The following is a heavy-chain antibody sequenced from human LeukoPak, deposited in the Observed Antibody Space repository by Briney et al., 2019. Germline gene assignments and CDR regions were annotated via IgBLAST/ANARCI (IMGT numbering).Heavy chain of an antibody. D-gene: IGHD3-3*01. CDR1: GLTFSSYS. CDR2: ISSSSSTI. V-gene: IGHV3-48*02. Sequence: GESLRLSCAASGLTFSSYSMNWVRQAPGKGLEWVSYISSSSSTIYYADSVKGRFTISRDNAKNSQYLQMNSLRDEDTAVYYCARGSIFGVVRYYFDYWGQGTLVTVSS. CDR3: ARGSIFGVVRYYFDY. J-gene: IGHJ4*02.